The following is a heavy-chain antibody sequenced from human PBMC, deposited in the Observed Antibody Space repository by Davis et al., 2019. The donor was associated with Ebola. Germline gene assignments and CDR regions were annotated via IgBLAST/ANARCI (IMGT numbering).Heavy chain of an antibody. CDR2: INTAGDT. Sequence: GESLKISCAASGFTFSSYDMHWVRQATGKGLEWVSTINTAGDTYYPASVKGRFTISRENAKNSLDLQMRSLRAGDTAVYYCATAGVRAAGIDYVMDVWGKGTTVTVSS. J-gene: IGHJ6*04. CDR3: ATAGVRAAGIDYVMDV. D-gene: IGHD6-13*01. CDR1: GFTFSSYD. V-gene: IGHV3-13*01.